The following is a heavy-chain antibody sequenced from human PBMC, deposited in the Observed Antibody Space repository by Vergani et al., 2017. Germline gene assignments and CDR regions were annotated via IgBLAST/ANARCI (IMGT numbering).Heavy chain of an antibody. Sequence: EVQLLESGAEVKKPGESLKISCKGSGYSFTSYWIGWVRQMPGKGLEWMGIIYPGDSDTRYSPSFQGQVTISADKSISTAYLQWSSLKASDTAMYYCARHRKSAVAGKGYFDYWGQGTLVTVSS. CDR1: GYSFTSYW. D-gene: IGHD6-19*01. CDR2: IYPGDSDT. J-gene: IGHJ4*02. V-gene: IGHV5-51*01. CDR3: ARHRKSAVAGKGYFDY.